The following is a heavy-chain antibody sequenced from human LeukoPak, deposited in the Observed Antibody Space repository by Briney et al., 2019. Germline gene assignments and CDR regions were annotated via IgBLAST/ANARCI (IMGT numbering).Heavy chain of an antibody. CDR2: IKSDGSST. D-gene: IGHD3-22*01. CDR1: GFTFRDHW. CDR3: ARIKNYYGSSGYLSSLDY. Sequence: GGSLRLSCVASGFTFRDHWMHWVRQPPGQGLVWVSRIKSDGSSTTYADSVKGRFTVSRDNAKNTLYLQMNGLRAEDTAVYYCARIKNYYGSSGYLSSLDYWGQGTLVTVSS. J-gene: IGHJ4*02. V-gene: IGHV3-74*01.